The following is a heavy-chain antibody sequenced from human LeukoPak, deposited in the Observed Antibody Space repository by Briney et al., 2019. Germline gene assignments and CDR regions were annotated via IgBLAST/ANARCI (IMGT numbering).Heavy chain of an antibody. Sequence: GGSLRLSCAASGFTFDDYAMHWVRQAPGKGLEGVSLISGDGGSTYYADSVKGRFTISRDNSKNSLYLQMNSLRTEDTALYYCAKEEVEATYYYYGMDVWGQGTTVTVSS. V-gene: IGHV3-43*02. CDR3: AKEEVEATYYYYGMDV. J-gene: IGHJ6*02. CDR2: ISGDGGST. D-gene: IGHD2-15*01. CDR1: GFTFDDYA.